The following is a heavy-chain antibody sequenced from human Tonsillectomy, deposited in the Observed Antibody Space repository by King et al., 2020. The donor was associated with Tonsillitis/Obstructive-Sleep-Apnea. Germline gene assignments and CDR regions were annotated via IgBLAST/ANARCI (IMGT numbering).Heavy chain of an antibody. D-gene: IGHD2-2*01. V-gene: IGHV1-2*06. J-gene: IGHJ4*02. Sequence: VQLVQSGAEVKKPGASVKVSCKASGYTFTGYYMHWVRQAPGQGLEWMGRINPNSGGTNYAQKFQGRVTMTRDTSISPAYMELSRLRSDEPAVYYCARNPCSSTSCYDFDYWGQGTLVTVSS. CDR1: GYTFTGYY. CDR2: INPNSGGT. CDR3: ARNPCSSTSCYDFDY.